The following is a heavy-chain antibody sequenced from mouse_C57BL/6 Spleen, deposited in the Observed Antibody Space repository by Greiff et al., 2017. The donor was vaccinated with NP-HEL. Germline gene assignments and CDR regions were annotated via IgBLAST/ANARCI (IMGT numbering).Heavy chain of an antibody. J-gene: IGHJ3*01. D-gene: IGHD2-5*01. CDR3: ATYYSNGGFAY. Sequence: QVQLKQPGAELVRPGSSVKLSCKASGYTFTSYWMHWVKQRPIQGLEWIGNIDPSDSETHYNQKFKDKATLTVDKSSSTAYMQLSSLTSEDSAVYYCATYYSNGGFAYWGQGTLVTVSA. V-gene: IGHV1-52*01. CDR2: IDPSDSET. CDR1: GYTFTSYW.